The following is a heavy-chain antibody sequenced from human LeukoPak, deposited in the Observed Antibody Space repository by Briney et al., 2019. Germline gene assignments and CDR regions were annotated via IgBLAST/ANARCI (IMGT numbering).Heavy chain of an antibody. D-gene: IGHD1-26*01. CDR2: FDPEDGET. Sequence: ASVKVSCKVSGYTLTELSMHWVRQAPGKGLEWMGGFDPEDGETIYAQKLQGRVTMTRNTSISTAYMELSSLRSEDTAVYYCAREGSGSYDYWGQGTLVTVSS. J-gene: IGHJ4*02. CDR1: GYTLTELS. V-gene: IGHV1-24*01. CDR3: AREGSGSYDY.